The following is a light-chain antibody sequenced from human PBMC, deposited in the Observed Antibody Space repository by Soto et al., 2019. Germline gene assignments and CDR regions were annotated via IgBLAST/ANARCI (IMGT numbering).Light chain of an antibody. CDR1: QSISSTY. V-gene: IGKV3D-20*02. CDR3: QQRSNWPPWT. Sequence: EIVLTQSPGTLSLSPGERATLSCRASQSISSTYLTWYHQKPGQAPRLLIYDASRRATGIPDRFSGSGSGTDFTLTISSLEPEDFAVYYCQQRSNWPPWTFGQGAKVDVK. J-gene: IGKJ1*01. CDR2: DAS.